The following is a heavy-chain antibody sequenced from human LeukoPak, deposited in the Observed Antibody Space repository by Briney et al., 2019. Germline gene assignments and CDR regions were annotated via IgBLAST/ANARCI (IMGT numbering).Heavy chain of an antibody. CDR2: IVPIFGTA. V-gene: IGHV1-69*01. Sequence: ASVKVSCKASGGTFSSYAISWVRQAPGQGLEWMGGIVPIFGTANYAQKFQGRVTITADESTSTAYMELSSLRSEDTAVYYCALNWNLIAAAADYFDYWGQGTLVTVSS. CDR1: GGTFSSYA. J-gene: IGHJ4*02. D-gene: IGHD6-13*01. CDR3: ALNWNLIAAAADYFDY.